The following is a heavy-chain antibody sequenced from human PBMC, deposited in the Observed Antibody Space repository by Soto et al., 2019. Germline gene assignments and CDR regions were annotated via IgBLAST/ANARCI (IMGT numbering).Heavy chain of an antibody. CDR2: INPKSGGT. Sequence: AAVKVSCKASGYTFTVYYMHWVRQAPGQGLEWMGWINPKSGGTMYPQKFQGRVTMTWDTSISTAYMALTRLRSDDTAVYYCARDLAKGGGSAGFDYWGQGTPVTVSS. D-gene: IGHD1-26*01. V-gene: IGHV1-2*02. CDR1: GYTFTVYY. CDR3: ARDLAKGGGSAGFDY. J-gene: IGHJ4*02.